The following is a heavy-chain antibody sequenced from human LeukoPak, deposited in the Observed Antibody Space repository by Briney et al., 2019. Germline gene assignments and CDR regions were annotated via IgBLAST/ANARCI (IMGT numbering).Heavy chain of an antibody. V-gene: IGHV4-38-2*02. CDR2: IYHSGST. CDR1: GYSISSGYY. D-gene: IGHD3-22*01. CDR3: ARERSGWHKYYYDSSGYYYGDY. Sequence: SETLSLTCTVSGYSISSGYYWGWIRQPPGKGLEWIGGIYHSGSTYYNPSLKSRVTISVDTSKNQFSLKLSSVTAADTAVYYCARERSGWHKYYYDSSGYYYGDYWGQGTLVTVSS. J-gene: IGHJ4*02.